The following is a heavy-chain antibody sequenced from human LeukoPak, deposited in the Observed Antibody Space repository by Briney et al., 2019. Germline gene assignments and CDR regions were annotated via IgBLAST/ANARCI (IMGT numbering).Heavy chain of an antibody. J-gene: IGHJ5*02. Sequence: SETLPLTCTVCGGSISSHFWSWIRQPPGKGLEWIGYMYYRGSTTYNPSLESRVTITIDTSKNQLSLKVSSVTAADTAVYYCARDTSIQCAGGRCTDWFDPLGPGNPGHRLL. CDR2: MYYRGST. D-gene: IGHD2-8*02. CDR3: ARDTSIQCAGGRCTDWFDP. V-gene: IGHV4-59*11. CDR1: GGSISSHF.